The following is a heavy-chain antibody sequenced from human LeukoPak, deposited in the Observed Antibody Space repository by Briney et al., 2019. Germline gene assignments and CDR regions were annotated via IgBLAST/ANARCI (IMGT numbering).Heavy chain of an antibody. V-gene: IGHV1-46*01. Sequence: ASVKVSCKASGYTFTSYGISWVRQAPGQGLEWMGIINPSGGSTSYAQKFQGRVTMTRDTSISTAYMELSRLRSDDTAVYYCARGYYGTTDYWGQGTLVTVSS. J-gene: IGHJ4*02. CDR1: GYTFTSYG. D-gene: IGHD3-10*01. CDR2: INPSGGST. CDR3: ARGYYGTTDY.